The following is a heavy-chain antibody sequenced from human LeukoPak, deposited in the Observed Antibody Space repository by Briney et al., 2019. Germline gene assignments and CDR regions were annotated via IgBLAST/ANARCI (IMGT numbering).Heavy chain of an antibody. CDR3: ASTQTFDY. Sequence: PGGSLRLSCAASGFTFSNYWMSWVRQAPGKGLEWVANINQDGSEKNYVGSVKGRFTISRDNAQKSLYLQMNSLRAEDTAVYYCASTQTFDYWGQGTLVTVSS. J-gene: IGHJ4*02. D-gene: IGHD2-15*01. V-gene: IGHV3-7*01. CDR2: INQDGSEK. CDR1: GFTFSNYW.